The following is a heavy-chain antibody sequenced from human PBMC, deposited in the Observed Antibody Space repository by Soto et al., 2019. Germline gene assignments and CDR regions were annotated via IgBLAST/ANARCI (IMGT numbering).Heavy chain of an antibody. CDR2: ISHTDRLT. V-gene: IGHV3-48*03. CDR1: GFTFSYYE. D-gene: IGHD6-13*01. CDR3: ARDTGRASADL. Sequence: EVQLAESGGDLLQPGGSLRLSCFGSGFTFSYYERNWVRQAPGKGLERVAFISHTDRLTHYPDSVKGRFTISRDNAQNSLYLEMTSLRVEDTGVYYCARDTGRASADLWGQGTLVTVSS. J-gene: IGHJ5*02.